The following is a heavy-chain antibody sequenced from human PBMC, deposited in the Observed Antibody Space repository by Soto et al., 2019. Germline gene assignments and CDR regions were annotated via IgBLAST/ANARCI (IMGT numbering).Heavy chain of an antibody. J-gene: IGHJ4*02. V-gene: IGHV1-2*04. D-gene: IGHD2-15*01. CDR1: GYTFTGYY. Sequence: QVQLVQSGAKVKKPGASVKVSCKASGYTFTGYYMHWVRQAPGQGLEWMGWINPNSGGTNYAQKFKGWVTMNRDTSISPAYRELSRLRADDTAVYYGARGGYWSGGSCPRDYWGQGTLVTVSS. CDR3: ARGGYWSGGSCPRDY. CDR2: INPNSGGT.